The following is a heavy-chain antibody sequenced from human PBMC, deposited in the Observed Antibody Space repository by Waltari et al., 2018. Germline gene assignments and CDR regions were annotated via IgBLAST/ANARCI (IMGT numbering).Heavy chain of an antibody. CDR3: AKDRGHGMDV. J-gene: IGHJ6*02. Sequence: EVQLVESGGGLIQPGGSLRISCAASGFTVRNYISWVRQAPGKGLEWVSAISGSGGSTYYADSVKGRFTISRDNSKNTLYLQMNSLRAEDTAVYYCAKDRGHGMDVWGQGTTVTVSS. V-gene: IGHV3-23*04. CDR2: ISGSGGST. CDR1: GFTVRNY.